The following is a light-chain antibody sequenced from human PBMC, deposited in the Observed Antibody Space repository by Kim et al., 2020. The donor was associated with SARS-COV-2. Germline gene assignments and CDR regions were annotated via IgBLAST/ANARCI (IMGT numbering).Light chain of an antibody. V-gene: IGKV2-24*01. CDR1: QSLVNSDGNTY. J-gene: IGKJ2*03. CDR3: MQATQFPLR. CDR2: KIS. Sequence: QPASISCRSSQSLVNSDGNTYLSWLQQRPGQSPRVLIYKISSRFSGVPDRCSGSGAGTDFTLKISRVEAEDVGVYYCMQATQFPLRFGQGTKLEIK.